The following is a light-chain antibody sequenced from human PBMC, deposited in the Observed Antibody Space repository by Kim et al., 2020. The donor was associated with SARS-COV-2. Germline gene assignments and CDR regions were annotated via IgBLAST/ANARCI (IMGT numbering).Light chain of an antibody. CDR3: SSYTSSSTPYV. CDR1: SIEVGGYNY. CDR2: DVS. Sequence: QPLTISGAGTSIEVGGYNYVSWYQQHPGKAPKLMIYDVSNRHSGVSNRFSGSKAGNTATLTISGLQAEDEADYYCSSYTSSSTPYVFGTGTKVTVL. V-gene: IGLV2-14*03. J-gene: IGLJ1*01.